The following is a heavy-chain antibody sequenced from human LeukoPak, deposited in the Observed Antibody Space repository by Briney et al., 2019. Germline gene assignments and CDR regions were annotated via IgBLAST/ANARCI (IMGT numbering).Heavy chain of an antibody. CDR2: IRSKSNNYAT. D-gene: IGHD6-19*01. V-gene: IGHV3-73*01. CDR1: GFTFSGSA. CDR3: AKCGSRYSSGPVGWFDP. Sequence: GGSLRLSCAASGFTFSGSAMHWVRQASGKGLEWVGRIRSKSNNYATAYAASVNGRFNISRDDSKNMVYLQMNSLRAEDTAVYYCAKCGSRYSSGPVGWFDPWGQGTLVTVSS. J-gene: IGHJ5*02.